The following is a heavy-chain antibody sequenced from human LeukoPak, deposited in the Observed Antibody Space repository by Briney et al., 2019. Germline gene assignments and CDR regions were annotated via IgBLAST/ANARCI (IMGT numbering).Heavy chain of an antibody. CDR3: ARGNRYNIPYYFDY. J-gene: IGHJ4*02. CDR2: IKGDGSEK. Sequence: GGSLKSSGAPPGSTFITNGMAGFPQVQGKGLGWGANIKGDGSEKHYVDSVKGRFTISRDNAKNSLYLQMNSLRVEDTAIYYCARGNRYNIPYYFDYWGQGILVTVSS. V-gene: IGHV3-7*05. CDR1: GSTFITNG. D-gene: IGHD5-24*01.